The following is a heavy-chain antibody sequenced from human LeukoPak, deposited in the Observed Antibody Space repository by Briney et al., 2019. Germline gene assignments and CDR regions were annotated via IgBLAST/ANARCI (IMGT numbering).Heavy chain of an antibody. D-gene: IGHD5-12*01. CDR3: AKRHSGYDFFDY. V-gene: IGHV5-51*01. CDR1: GYIFTSYL. J-gene: IGHJ4*02. CDR2: IYPGDSDT. Sequence: GESLKISCKGSGYIFTSYLIGWVRQMPGKGLEWMGTIYPGDSDTRYSPSFRGQVTISVDKSISTAYLQWSSLKASDTAMYYCAKRHSGYDFFDYWGQGTLVTVSS.